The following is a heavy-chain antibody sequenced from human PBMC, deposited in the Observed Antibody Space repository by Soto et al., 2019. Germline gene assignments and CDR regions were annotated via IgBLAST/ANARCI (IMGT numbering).Heavy chain of an antibody. CDR2: IISNGGST. D-gene: IGHD1-20*01. CDR3: VKDNWNDYSYSGMDV. V-gene: IGHV3-64D*08. CDR1: GFTFSSYA. J-gene: IGHJ6*04. Sequence: PGGSLRLSCSPSGFTFSSYAMHWARQAPGKGLEYVSAIISNGGSTYYADSVKGRFTTSRDNSKNTLYLQMSSLRAEDTAVYYYVKDNWNDYSYSGMDVWGKGTTVTVSS.